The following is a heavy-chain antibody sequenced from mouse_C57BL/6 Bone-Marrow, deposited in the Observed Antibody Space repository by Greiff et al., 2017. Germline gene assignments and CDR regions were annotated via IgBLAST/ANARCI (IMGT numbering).Heavy chain of an antibody. J-gene: IGHJ4*01. CDR2: IHPNSGST. V-gene: IGHV1-64*01. Sequence: QVQLQQPGAELVKPGASVKLSCKASGYTFTSYWMHWVKQRRGQGLEWIGMIHPNSGSTNYNEKFKSKATLTVDKSSSTAYMQLSSLTSEDSAVYYCARAGHSGLYAVDYWGQGTSVTVSS. CDR3: ARAGHSGLYAVDY. D-gene: IGHD1-3*01. CDR1: GYTFTSYW.